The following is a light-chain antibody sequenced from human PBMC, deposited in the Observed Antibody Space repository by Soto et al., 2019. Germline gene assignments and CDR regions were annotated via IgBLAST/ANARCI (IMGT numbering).Light chain of an antibody. CDR1: SSDVGAYNY. CDR2: EVN. CDR3: CSFTSSNTWV. Sequence: QSALTQPASVSGSPGQSITISYTGTSSDVGAYNYVSWYQQYPGKAPKLMIYEVNTRPSGVSNRFSGSKSGNTASLAISGLQAGDEADYYCCSFTSSNTWVFGGGTKVTVL. V-gene: IGLV2-14*01. J-gene: IGLJ3*02.